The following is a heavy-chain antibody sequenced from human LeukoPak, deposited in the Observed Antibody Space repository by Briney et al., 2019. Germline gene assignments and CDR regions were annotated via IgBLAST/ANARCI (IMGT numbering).Heavy chain of an antibody. CDR1: GFAFSNYG. V-gene: IGHV3-30*03. Sequence: GGSLRLSCAASGFAFSNYGMHWVRQAPGQGLEWVAVISFDGTNTYYADSLKGRFTISRDNSKSTVYLQMNSLRPEGTALYYCARDGGRATIVRGIIIMSVGDFWGQGALVTVSS. D-gene: IGHD3-10*01. CDR3: ARDGGRATIVRGIIIMSVGDF. CDR2: ISFDGTNT. J-gene: IGHJ4*02.